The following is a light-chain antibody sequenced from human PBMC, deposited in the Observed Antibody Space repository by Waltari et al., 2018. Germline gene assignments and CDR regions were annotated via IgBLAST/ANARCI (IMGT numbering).Light chain of an antibody. CDR2: HTS. CDR1: QSVNIS. CDR3: QHYLRLPAT. J-gene: IGKJ1*01. V-gene: IGKV3-20*01. Sequence: IVSAQSPGTLSLSPGETATLSCRASQSVNISLAWYQQKPGQATRLLICHTSTRAAGIPDRFSGSGSGTDFSLTISRLEPEDFAVYYCQHYLRLPATFGQGTTVEI.